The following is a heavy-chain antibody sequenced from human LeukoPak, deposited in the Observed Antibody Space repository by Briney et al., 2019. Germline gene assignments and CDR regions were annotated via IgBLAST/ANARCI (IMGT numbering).Heavy chain of an antibody. CDR1: GLTFSVSA. J-gene: IGHJ6*04. CDR3: THPAYYYNVDV. D-gene: IGHD6-25*01. V-gene: IGHV3-73*01. CDR2: IKTKADNYAT. Sequence: GGSLKLSCSASGLTFSVSAIHWVRQASGKGLEWVGRIKTKADNYATAYAAAVKGRFTISRDDSTNTAYLQMNSLKTEDTAVYYCTHPAYYYNVDVWGKGTTVTVSS.